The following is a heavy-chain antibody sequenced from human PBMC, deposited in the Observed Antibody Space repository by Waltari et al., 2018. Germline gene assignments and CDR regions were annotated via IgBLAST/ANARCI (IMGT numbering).Heavy chain of an antibody. Sequence: QVQLHQWGAGQLKPSETLSLTCAVSGESFLGYFWSWIRHSPGKGLEWLGSIHYSGSTNYNPTLESRLSLSVDTTKKQFSLSLTSVTAADAALYFCARYGEVPASYFFDYWGQGTLVTVSS. CDR3: ARYGEVPASYFFDY. D-gene: IGHD2-21*01. V-gene: IGHV4-34*01. CDR2: IHYSGST. J-gene: IGHJ4*01. CDR1: GESFLGYF.